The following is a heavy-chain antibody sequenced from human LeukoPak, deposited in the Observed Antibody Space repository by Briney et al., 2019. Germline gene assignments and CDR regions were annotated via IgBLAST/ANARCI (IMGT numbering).Heavy chain of an antibody. J-gene: IGHJ2*01. CDR2: INHSGSA. CDR1: GGPFSDYY. D-gene: IGHD1-14*01. V-gene: IGHV4-34*01. CDR3: ARGGTVSTSWYLDL. Sequence: SETLSLTCAVFGGPFSDYYWSWIRQPPGEGLQWIGEINHSGSANYNPSLKSRVTISVDTSKSQFSLKVNSVTAADTALYYCARGGTVSTSWYLDLWGRGTLVTVSS.